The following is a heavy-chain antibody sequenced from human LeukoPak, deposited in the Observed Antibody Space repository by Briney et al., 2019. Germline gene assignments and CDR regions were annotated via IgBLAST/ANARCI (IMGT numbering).Heavy chain of an antibody. J-gene: IGHJ4*02. Sequence: GGSLRLSCAASGFTFSSYSMTWVRQAPGKGLEWVPSISSSSSYIYYADSVKGRFTISRDNAKNSLYLQMNSLRAEDTAVYYCARDWARTSSDYWGQGTLVTVSS. CDR1: GFTFSSYS. CDR2: ISSSSSYI. D-gene: IGHD2-2*01. CDR3: ARDWARTSSDY. V-gene: IGHV3-21*01.